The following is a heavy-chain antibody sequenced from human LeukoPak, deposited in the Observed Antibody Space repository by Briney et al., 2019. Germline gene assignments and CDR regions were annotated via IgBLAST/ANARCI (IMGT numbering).Heavy chain of an antibody. CDR2: IIPILGIA. CDR1: GGTFSSYT. CDR3: ARDHVYSSSGPLDY. J-gene: IGHJ4*02. D-gene: IGHD6-6*01. Sequence: SVKVSCKASGGTFSSYTISWVRQAPGQGREWMGRIIPILGIANYAQKFQGRVTITADKSTSTAYMELSSLRSEDTAVYYCARDHVYSSSGPLDYWGQGTLVTVSS. V-gene: IGHV1-69*04.